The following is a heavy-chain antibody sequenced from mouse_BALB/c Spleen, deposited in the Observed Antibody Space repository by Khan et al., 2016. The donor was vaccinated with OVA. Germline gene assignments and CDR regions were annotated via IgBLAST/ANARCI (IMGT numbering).Heavy chain of an antibody. D-gene: IGHD2-2*01. CDR2: IDPFSGGT. J-gene: IGHJ3*01. CDR3: TRHGYVAWFTY. V-gene: IGHV1S135*01. Sequence: VQLQQSGPELMKPGTSVKISCKASGYSFTTYYIHWVMQSHETSLEWIGYIDPFSGGTTYNQKFKGKATLTVDKSSSTAYIHLRNLTSEDSAVYYCTRHGYVAWFTYWGQGTLVTVSA. CDR1: GYSFTTYY.